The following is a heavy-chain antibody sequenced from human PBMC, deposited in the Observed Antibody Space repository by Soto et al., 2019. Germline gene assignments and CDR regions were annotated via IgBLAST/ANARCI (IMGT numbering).Heavy chain of an antibody. D-gene: IGHD6-19*01. CDR2: IYTSGST. CDR1: GGSISSYY. Sequence: SETRSLTWTVSGGSISSYYWSWIRQPAGKGLEWIGRIYTSGSTNYNPSLKSRVTMSVDTSKNQFSLKLSSVTAADTAVYYCARDNLSGYSSGWYRGKNWFDPWGQGTLVTVSS. V-gene: IGHV4-4*07. J-gene: IGHJ5*02. CDR3: ARDNLSGYSSGWYRGKNWFDP.